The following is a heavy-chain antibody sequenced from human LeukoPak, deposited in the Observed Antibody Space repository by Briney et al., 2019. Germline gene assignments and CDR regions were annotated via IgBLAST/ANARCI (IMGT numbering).Heavy chain of an antibody. V-gene: IGHV4-34*01. Sequence: SETLSLTCAVYGGSFNGYYWSWIRQPPGKGLEWIGEINHSGSTNYNPSLKSRVTISVDTSKNQFSLKLSSVTAADTAVYYCARANSPGYSSSWYVDYWGQGTLVTVSS. CDR2: INHSGST. J-gene: IGHJ4*02. CDR3: ARANSPGYSSSWYVDY. D-gene: IGHD6-13*01. CDR1: GGSFNGYY.